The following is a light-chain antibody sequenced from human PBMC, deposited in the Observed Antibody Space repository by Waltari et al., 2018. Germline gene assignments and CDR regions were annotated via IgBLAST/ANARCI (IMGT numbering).Light chain of an antibody. CDR3: QQRSNWPRT. Sequence: ELVLTQSPATLSLAPGARSTLSSRASQSVNNYLAWYQQKPGQAPRLLIYGASNRATGIPARFSGSGSGTDFTLTISSLEPEDFAVYYCQQRSNWPRTFGQGSKLEIK. CDR1: QSVNNY. J-gene: IGKJ2*01. V-gene: IGKV3-11*01. CDR2: GAS.